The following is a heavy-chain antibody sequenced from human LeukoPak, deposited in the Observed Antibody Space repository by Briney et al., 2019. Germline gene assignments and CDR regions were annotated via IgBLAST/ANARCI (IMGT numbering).Heavy chain of an antibody. CDR3: ARDPYYYDSSGSPLQLSRFDY. V-gene: IGHV1-18*01. Sequence: ASVKVSCKASGYTFTSYGISWVRRAPGQGLEWMGWISAYNGNTNYAQKLQGRVTMTTDTSTSTAYMELRSLRSDDTAVYYCARDPYYYDSSGSPLQLSRFDYWGQGTLVTVSS. D-gene: IGHD3-22*01. CDR2: ISAYNGNT. J-gene: IGHJ4*02. CDR1: GYTFTSYG.